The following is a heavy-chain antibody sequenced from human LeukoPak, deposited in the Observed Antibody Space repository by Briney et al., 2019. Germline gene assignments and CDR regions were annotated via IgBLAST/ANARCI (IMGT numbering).Heavy chain of an antibody. CDR3: AKDESTGGFAPGYFYGMGV. CDR1: GFRFDDYG. J-gene: IGHJ6*02. V-gene: IGHV3-9*01. Sequence: PGRSLRLSCVVSGFRFDDYGMHWVRQAPGKGLEWVSGISWSGTTTGYADSVKGRFTISRDSAKNPLYLQMDSLRVEDTALYYCAKDESTGGFAPGYFYGMGVWGQGTTVTVSS. D-gene: IGHD3-16*01. CDR2: ISWSGTTT.